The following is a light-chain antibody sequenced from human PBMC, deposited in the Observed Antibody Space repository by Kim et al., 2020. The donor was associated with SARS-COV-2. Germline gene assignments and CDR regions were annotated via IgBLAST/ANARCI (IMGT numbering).Light chain of an antibody. CDR2: GAS. V-gene: IGKV3-20*01. CDR1: QSVSSGF. Sequence: EIVLTQSPATLSLSPGERATLSCRASQSVSSGFLCWHQWKPGQPPRLLFYGASSRATGIPGRFSGSGCGTDFPLTISRLGPEDFAVYYCQQYSYLITFGQGTRLEIK. J-gene: IGKJ5*01. CDR3: QQYSYLIT.